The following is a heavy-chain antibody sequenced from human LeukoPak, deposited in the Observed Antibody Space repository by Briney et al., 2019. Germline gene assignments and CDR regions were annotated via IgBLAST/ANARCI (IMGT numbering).Heavy chain of an antibody. J-gene: IGHJ5*02. D-gene: IGHD1-20*01. CDR1: GYTLTELS. CDR3: AKADTNWNALGWFDP. V-gene: IGHV1-24*01. CDR2: FDPEDGET. Sequence: ASVKVSCKVSGYTLTELSMHWVRQAPGKGLEWMGGFDPEDGETIYAQKFQGRVTMTEDTSTDTAYMELSSLRSEDTAVYYCAKADTNWNALGWFDPWGQGTLVTVSS.